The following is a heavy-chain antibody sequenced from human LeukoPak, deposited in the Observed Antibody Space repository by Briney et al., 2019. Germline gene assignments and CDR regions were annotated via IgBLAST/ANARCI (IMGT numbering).Heavy chain of an antibody. V-gene: IGHV3-9*01. CDR2: FDYNSGRI. Sequence: GGSLRLSCAVSGFTFVNYAIHWVRQAPGKGLEWVSGFDYNSGRIDYADSVKGQFTISRDNAKNSLYLQMNSLRVEDTALYYCTKDVTPGGADVWGQGTTVTVSS. CDR1: GFTFVNYA. J-gene: IGHJ6*02. D-gene: IGHD1-14*01. CDR3: TKDVTPGGADV.